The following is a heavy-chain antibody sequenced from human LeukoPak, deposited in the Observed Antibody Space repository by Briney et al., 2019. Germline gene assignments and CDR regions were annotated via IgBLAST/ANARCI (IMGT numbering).Heavy chain of an antibody. CDR3: AKDGPGRQGAFDI. J-gene: IGHJ3*02. Sequence: GGSLRLSCAASGFTFSSYGMHWVRQAPGKGLEWVAFIRYDGSNKYYADSVKGRFTISRDNSKNTLYLQMNSLRAEDTAVYYCAKDGPGRQGAFDIWGQGTMVTVSS. D-gene: IGHD1-14*01. CDR1: GFTFSSYG. CDR2: IRYDGSNK. V-gene: IGHV3-30*02.